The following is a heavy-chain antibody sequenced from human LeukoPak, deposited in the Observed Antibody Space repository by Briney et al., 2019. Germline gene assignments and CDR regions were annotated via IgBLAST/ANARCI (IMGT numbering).Heavy chain of an antibody. J-gene: IGHJ4*02. V-gene: IGHV3-74*01. D-gene: IGHD6-19*01. Sequence: GGSLRLSCAASGFTFSSHWMHWVRQAPGKGLVWVTRISSDGSSTSYADSVKGRFTISRDNAKNTLYLQMSSLRAEDTAMYYCARISLSGWVNDHWGQGTLVTVFS. CDR1: GFTFSSHW. CDR2: ISSDGSST. CDR3: ARISLSGWVNDH.